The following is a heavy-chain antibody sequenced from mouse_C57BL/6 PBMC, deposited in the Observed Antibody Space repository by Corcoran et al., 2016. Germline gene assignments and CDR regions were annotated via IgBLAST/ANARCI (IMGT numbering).Heavy chain of an antibody. CDR1: GYTFTDYY. J-gene: IGHJ1*03. D-gene: IGHD2-10*01. Sequence: EVQLQQSGPVLVKPGASVKMSCKASGYTFTDYYMNWVKQSHGKSLEWIGVINPYNGGTSYNQKFKGKATLTVDKSSSTAYMELNSLTSEDSAVYYCASEEAYYVNPYGYFDVWGTGTTFTVSS. CDR2: INPYNGGT. CDR3: ASEEAYYVNPYGYFDV. V-gene: IGHV1-19*01.